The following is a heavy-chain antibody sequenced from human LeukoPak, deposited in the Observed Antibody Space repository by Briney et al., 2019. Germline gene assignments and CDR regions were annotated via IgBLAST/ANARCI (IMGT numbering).Heavy chain of an antibody. V-gene: IGHV4-39*01. CDR2: IYYSGNT. J-gene: IGHJ5*02. CDR3: ARRGFRNWFDP. Sequence: SETLSLTCTVSGDSISTSNSYWGWIRQPPGKGLEWIGSIYYSGNTYYNASLKSRVTISVDTSKNQFSLKLTSVTAADTAVYYCARRGFRNWFDPWGQGTLVTVSS. D-gene: IGHD3-10*01. CDR1: GDSISTSNSY.